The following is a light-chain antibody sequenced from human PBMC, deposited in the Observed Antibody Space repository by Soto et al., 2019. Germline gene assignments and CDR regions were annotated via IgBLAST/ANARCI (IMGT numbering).Light chain of an antibody. CDR3: QQSYISKLT. J-gene: IGKJ4*01. CDR1: QSISNY. Sequence: DILMTQSPSSLSASVGDRVTITCRASQSISNYLNWYQQTPGKAPKVLIYGASILQSGVPSRFSGSGSGTDFTLTISSLQPEDFATYYCQQSYISKLTFGGGTKVDIK. V-gene: IGKV1-39*01. CDR2: GAS.